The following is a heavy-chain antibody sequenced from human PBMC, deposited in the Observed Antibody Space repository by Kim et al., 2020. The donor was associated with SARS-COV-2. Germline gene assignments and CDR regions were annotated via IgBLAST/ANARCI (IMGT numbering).Heavy chain of an antibody. J-gene: IGHJ6*02. CDR3: ARETYPRYSGYDYYYYGMDV. D-gene: IGHD5-12*01. CDR1: GFTFYSYG. Sequence: GGSLRLSCAASGFTFYSYGMHWVRQAPGKGLEWVAVIWFDGIKKYYTDFVKGRFTISRDNSWNTLYLQMNSLRAEDTAVYYCARETYPRYSGYDYYYYGMDVWGQGTTVTVSS. V-gene: IGHV3-33*01. CDR2: IWFDGIKK.